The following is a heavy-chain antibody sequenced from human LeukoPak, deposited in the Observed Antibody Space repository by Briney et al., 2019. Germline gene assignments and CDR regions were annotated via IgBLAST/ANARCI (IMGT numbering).Heavy chain of an antibody. D-gene: IGHD3-3*01. CDR2: LRPDGSGK. J-gene: IGHJ5*02. V-gene: IGHV3-7*01. CDR1: GFTFSDYW. Sequence: GGSLRLSCTGSGFTFSDYWMTWARQAPGKGLEWVANLRPDGSGKYYVDSVKGQFTISRDNAKKLVYLQMNSLRAEDTAVYYCARDAYDDASESWGQGTLVTVSS. CDR3: ARDAYDDASES.